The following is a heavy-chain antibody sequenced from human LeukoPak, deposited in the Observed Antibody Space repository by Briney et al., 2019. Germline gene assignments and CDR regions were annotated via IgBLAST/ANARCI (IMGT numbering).Heavy chain of an antibody. CDR2: FDPEDGET. V-gene: IGHV1-24*01. CDR1: GYTLTELS. CDR3: ATVGYYYDSSGFTFDY. J-gene: IGHJ4*02. D-gene: IGHD3-22*01. Sequence: ASVKVSRKVSGYTLTELSMHWVRQAPGKGVEWMGGFDPEDGETIYAQKFQGRVTMTEDTSTDTAYMELSSLRSEDTAVYYCATVGYYYDSSGFTFDYWGQGTLVTVSS.